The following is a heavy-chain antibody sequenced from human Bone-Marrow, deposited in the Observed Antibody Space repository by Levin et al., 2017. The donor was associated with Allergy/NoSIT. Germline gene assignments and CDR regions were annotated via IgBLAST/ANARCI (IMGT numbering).Heavy chain of an antibody. V-gene: IGHV4-34*01. CDR3: AAPRDGSGWYVPGY. CDR2: INHSGST. CDR1: GGSFSGYY. J-gene: IGHJ4*02. D-gene: IGHD6-19*01. Sequence: TSETLSLTCAVYGGSFSGYYWSWIRQPPGKGLEWIGEINHSGSTNYNPSLKSRVTISVDTSKNQFSLKLSSVTAADTAVYYGAAPRDGSGWYVPGYWGQGTLVTVSS.